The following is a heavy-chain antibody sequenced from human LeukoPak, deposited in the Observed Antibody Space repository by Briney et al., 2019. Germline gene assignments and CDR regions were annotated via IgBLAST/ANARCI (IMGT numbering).Heavy chain of an antibody. CDR1: TRSPTTRSSY. V-gene: IGHV4-39*01. CDR2: IYYSGST. J-gene: IGHJ5*02. CDR3: ASVYYYSSNFRLNLFFT. D-gene: IGHD6-13*01. Sequence: SETLFPTSHLSTRSPTTRSSYCGRIRQPPGKGLEWIGSIYYSGSTYYNPSLKSRVTISVDTSKNQFSLKLRAVTAADTAVYYCASVYYYSSNFRLNLFFTWGQGTLVTVSS.